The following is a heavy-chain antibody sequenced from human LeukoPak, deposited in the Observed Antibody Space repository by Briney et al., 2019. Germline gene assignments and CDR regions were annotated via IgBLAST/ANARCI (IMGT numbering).Heavy chain of an antibody. CDR3: ARHPSGSAFDF. CDR2: IFYRGKT. Sequence: SETLSLTCAVYGGSFSGYYWNWIRQPPGKGLEWIGTIFYRGKTYYNPSLRSRVSLSVDTSKNQFSLGLSSVTAADTAVYYCARHPSGSAFDFWGQGTLVTVSS. D-gene: IGHD3-3*01. J-gene: IGHJ4*02. CDR1: GGSFSGYY. V-gene: IGHV4-34*12.